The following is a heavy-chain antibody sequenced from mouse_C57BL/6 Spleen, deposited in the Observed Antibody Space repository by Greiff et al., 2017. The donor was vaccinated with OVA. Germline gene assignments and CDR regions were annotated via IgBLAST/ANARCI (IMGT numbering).Heavy chain of an antibody. Sequence: VQLQESGPGLVAPSQSLSITCTVSGFSLTSYAISWVRQPPGKGLEWLGVIWPGGGTNYNSALKSRLSISKDNSKSQVFLKMNSLQTGDTARYYCARDGYYDAMDYWGEGTSGTVSS. J-gene: IGHJ4*01. V-gene: IGHV2-9-1*01. CDR1: GFSLTSYA. D-gene: IGHD2-3*01. CDR2: IWPGGGT. CDR3: ARDGYYDAMDY.